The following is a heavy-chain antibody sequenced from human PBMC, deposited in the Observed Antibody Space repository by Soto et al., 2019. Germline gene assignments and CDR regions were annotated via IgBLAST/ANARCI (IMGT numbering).Heavy chain of an antibody. D-gene: IGHD2-8*01. CDR1: GGTFSSYA. J-gene: IGHJ3*02. CDR3: ARGYCTKGVCYKGGAFDI. CDR2: IIPIFGTA. V-gene: IGHV1-69*13. Sequence: ASVKVSCKASGGTFSSYAISWVRQAPGQGLEWMGGIIPIFGTANYAQKFQGRVTITAGESTSTAYMEVSSLRSEDTAVYYCARGYCTKGVCYKGGAFDIWGQGTMVTVS.